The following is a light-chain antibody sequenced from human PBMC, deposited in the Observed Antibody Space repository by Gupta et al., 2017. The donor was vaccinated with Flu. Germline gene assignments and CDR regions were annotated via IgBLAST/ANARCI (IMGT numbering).Light chain of an antibody. CDR3: MVYVGNGISV. V-gene: IGLV8-61*01. CDR1: SGSVSSTYY. Sequence: QTVVTQASSFSVSPGGTVTLTCGLSSGSVSSTYYPSWYQQTPGQAPRALIYNPNVRSSGVPDRFSGSILGNKAALTITGAQADDECPYDCMVYVGNGISVLGGGTKLTVL. CDR2: NPN. J-gene: IGLJ3*02.